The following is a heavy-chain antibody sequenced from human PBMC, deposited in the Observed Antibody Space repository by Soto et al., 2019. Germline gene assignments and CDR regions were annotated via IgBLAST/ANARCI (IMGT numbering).Heavy chain of an antibody. CDR2: IIPIFGTA. D-gene: IGHD4-17*01. CDR1: GGTFSSYA. J-gene: IGHJ4*02. V-gene: IGHV1-69*12. CDR3: ARGSLPDYGDPLLYFDY. Sequence: QVQLVQSGAEVKKPGSSVKVSCKASGGTFSSYAISWVRQAPGQGLEWIGGIIPIFGTANYAEKFQGRVTITADESTSTAYMELSRLKSEDTAVYYCARGSLPDYGDPLLYFDYWGQGTLVTVSS.